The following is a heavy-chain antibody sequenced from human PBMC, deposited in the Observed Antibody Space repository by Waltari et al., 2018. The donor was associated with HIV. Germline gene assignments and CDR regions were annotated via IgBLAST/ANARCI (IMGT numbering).Heavy chain of an antibody. D-gene: IGHD2-8*01. J-gene: IGHJ4*02. V-gene: IGHV3-13*01. CDR3: ARARNPRRTNGVCYALGY. Sequence: EVQLVESGGGLVQPGGSLRLSCAAYGFTFSSYDMHWVRQATGKGLEWVSAIGTAGDTYYPGSVKGRFTISRENAKNSLYLQMNSLRAGDTAVYYCARARNPRRTNGVCYALGYWGQGTLVTVSS. CDR2: IGTAGDT. CDR1: GFTFSSYD.